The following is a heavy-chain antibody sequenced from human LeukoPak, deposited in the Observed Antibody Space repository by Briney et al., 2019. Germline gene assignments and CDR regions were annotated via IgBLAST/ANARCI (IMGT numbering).Heavy chain of an antibody. CDR2: ISYDGSNK. CDR3: ARDPFVYYDSSGYLQVLGYFGY. CDR1: GFTFSSYA. Sequence: PGGSLRLSCAASGFTFSSYAMHWVRQAPGKGLEWVAVISYDGSNKYYADSVKGRFTISRVNSKNTLYLQMNSLRAEDTAVYYCARDPFVYYDSSGYLQVLGYFGYWGQGTLVTVSS. D-gene: IGHD3-22*01. J-gene: IGHJ4*02. V-gene: IGHV3-30-3*01.